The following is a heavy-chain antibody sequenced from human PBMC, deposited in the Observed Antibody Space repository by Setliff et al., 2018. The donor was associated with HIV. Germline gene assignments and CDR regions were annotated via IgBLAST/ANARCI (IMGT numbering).Heavy chain of an antibody. V-gene: IGHV4-4*08. Sequence: LSLTCTVSGDSISTYYWSWIRQPPGKGLEWIGYIYTSGSTNYNPSLKSRVTISKDTSKNHFSLKLTSVTAADTAVYYCARGLTRGGYYYYFYMDVWGEGTTVTVSS. J-gene: IGHJ6*03. CDR3: ARGLTRGGYYYYFYMDV. CDR2: IYTSGST. D-gene: IGHD7-27*01. CDR1: GDSISTYY.